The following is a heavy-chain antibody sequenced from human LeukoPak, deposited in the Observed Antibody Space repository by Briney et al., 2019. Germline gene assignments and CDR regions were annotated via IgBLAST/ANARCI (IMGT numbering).Heavy chain of an antibody. CDR3: ARQALVRGDWYFDL. CDR2: NNVGNGNT. CDR1: GYTFTSYG. V-gene: IGHV1-3*02. Sequence: GASVKVSCKASGYTFTSYGISWVRQAPGQGLEWMGWNNVGNGNTKYSQEFQGRVTITRDTSASTAYMELSSLRSEDMAVYYCARQALVRGDWYFDLWGRGTLVTVSS. D-gene: IGHD3-16*01. J-gene: IGHJ2*01.